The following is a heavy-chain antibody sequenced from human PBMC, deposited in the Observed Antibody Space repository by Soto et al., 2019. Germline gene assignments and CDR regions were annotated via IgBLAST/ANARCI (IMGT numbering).Heavy chain of an antibody. J-gene: IGHJ6*02. V-gene: IGHV3-48*03. D-gene: IGHD4-4*01. CDR2: ISSSGSTI. CDR1: GFTFSSYE. Sequence: SGGSLRLSCAASGFTFSSYEMNWVRQAPGKGLEWVSYISSSGSTIYYADSVKGRFTISRDNAKNSLYLQMNSLRAEDTAVYYCARDDYIETPTNYYYYGMDVWGQGTTVTVSS. CDR3: ARDDYIETPTNYYYYGMDV.